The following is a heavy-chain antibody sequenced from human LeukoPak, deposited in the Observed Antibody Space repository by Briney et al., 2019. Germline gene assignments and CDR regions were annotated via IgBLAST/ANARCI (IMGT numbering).Heavy chain of an antibody. CDR1: GFTFSSYG. CDR3: AKDHRAYCGGDCVDFDY. D-gene: IGHD2-21*02. CDR2: IRFDGSNK. Sequence: PGRSLRLSCAASGFTFSSYGMHWVRQAPGKGLEWVAFIRFDGSNKYYADSVKGRFTISRDNSKNTLYLQMNSLRPEDTAVYYCAKDHRAYCGGDCVDFDYWGQGTPVTVSS. V-gene: IGHV3-30*02. J-gene: IGHJ4*02.